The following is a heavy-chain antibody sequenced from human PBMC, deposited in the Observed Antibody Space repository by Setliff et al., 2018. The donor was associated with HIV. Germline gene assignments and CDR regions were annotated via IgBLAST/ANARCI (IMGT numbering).Heavy chain of an antibody. CDR3: ARDQLYTKATFDV. Sequence: GGYLRLSCAASEFTYNKYWMSWVRQAPGKGLEWVANIKEDGSEKYYVDSVKGRFTISRDNAKNSLYLQMNSLRAEDTVVYYCARDQLYTKATFDVWGQGTLVTVSS. D-gene: IGHD3-16*02. CDR2: IKEDGSEK. CDR1: EFTYNKYW. V-gene: IGHV3-7*01. J-gene: IGHJ3*01.